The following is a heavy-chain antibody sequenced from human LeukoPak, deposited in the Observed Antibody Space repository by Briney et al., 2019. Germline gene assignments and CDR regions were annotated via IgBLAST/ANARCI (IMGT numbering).Heavy chain of an antibody. CDR1: GYTFTGYY. CDR3: ARVDEDGFDY. CDR2: ISAYNGNT. V-gene: IGHV1-18*04. J-gene: IGHJ4*02. Sequence: ASVKVSCKASGYTFTGYYMHWVRQAPGQGLEWMGWISAYNGNTNYAQKLQGRVTMTTDTSTSTAYMELRSLRSDDTAVYYCARVDEDGFDYWGQGTLVTVSS.